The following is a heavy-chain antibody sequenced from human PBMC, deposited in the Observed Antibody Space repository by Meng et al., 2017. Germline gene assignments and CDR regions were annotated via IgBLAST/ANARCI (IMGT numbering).Heavy chain of an antibody. CDR2: INHSGST. J-gene: IGHJ4*02. CDR1: VGSFSGYY. Sequence: QVQLQQWGAGLLKPSETLSLTCARYVGSFSGYYWSWIRQPPGKGLEWIGEINHSGSTNYNPSLKSRVTISVDTSKNQFSLELSSVTAADTAVYYCACPAKLGYCSGGSCYSFENWGQGTLVTVSS. V-gene: IGHV4-34*01. CDR3: ACPAKLGYCSGGSCYSFEN. D-gene: IGHD2-15*01.